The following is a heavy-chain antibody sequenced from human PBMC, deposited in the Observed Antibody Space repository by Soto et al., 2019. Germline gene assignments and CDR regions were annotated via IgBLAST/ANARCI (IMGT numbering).Heavy chain of an antibody. CDR3: ARDSGSLYGMDV. V-gene: IGHV3-53*01. CDR1: GFTVSSNY. J-gene: IGHJ6*02. CDR2: IYSGGST. Sequence: GGSLRLSFAASGFTVSSNYMSWVRQAPGKGLEWVSVIYSGGSTYYADSVKGRFTISRDNSKNTLYLQMNSLRAEDTAVYYCARDSGSLYGMDVWGQGTTVTVSS. D-gene: IGHD1-26*01.